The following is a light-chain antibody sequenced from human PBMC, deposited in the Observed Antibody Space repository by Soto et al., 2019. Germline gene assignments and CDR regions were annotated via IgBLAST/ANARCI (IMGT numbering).Light chain of an antibody. J-gene: IGLJ1*01. CDR3: SSYTSSTSYV. Sequence: QSALTQPASVSGAPGQSITISCTGNSSDVGSYDYVSWYQQHPGKAPKLMIYDVTNRPSGVSNRFSGSKSGNTASLTISGLQAEDEASYYCSSYTSSTSYVFGTGTKVTVL. CDR1: SSDVGSYDY. CDR2: DVT. V-gene: IGLV2-14*01.